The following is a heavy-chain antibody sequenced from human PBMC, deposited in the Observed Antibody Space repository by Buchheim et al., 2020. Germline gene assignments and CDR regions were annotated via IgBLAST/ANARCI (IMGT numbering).Heavy chain of an antibody. CDR1: GFTFSSYW. J-gene: IGHJ6*02. Sequence: EVQLVESGGGLVQPGGSLRLSCAAPGFTFSSYWMHWVRQAPGKGLVWVSRINSDGSSTSYADSVKGRFTISRDNAKNTLYLQMNSLRAEDTAVYYCARGGMAIVVVPAAIPGRYYGMDVWGQGTT. CDR3: ARGGMAIVVVPAAIPGRYYGMDV. D-gene: IGHD2-2*03. CDR2: INSDGSST. V-gene: IGHV3-74*01.